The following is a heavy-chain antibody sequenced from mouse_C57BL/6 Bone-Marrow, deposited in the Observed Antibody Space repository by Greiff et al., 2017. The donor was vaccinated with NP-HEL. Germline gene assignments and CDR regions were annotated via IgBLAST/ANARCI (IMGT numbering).Heavy chain of an antibody. CDR3: ARSSPLWFAY. D-gene: IGHD6-1*01. Sequence: QFQLHRSEPELLKPGASGKISCKPSGSAFSSPWMTWVRQRPGKGLGWIDRIYPGDGDTNYNGKFKGKATLTADKSSSTAYMQLSSLTSEDSAVYFCARSSPLWFAYWGQGTLVTVSA. CDR1: GSAFSSPW. J-gene: IGHJ3*01. V-gene: IGHV1-82*01. CDR2: IYPGDGDT.